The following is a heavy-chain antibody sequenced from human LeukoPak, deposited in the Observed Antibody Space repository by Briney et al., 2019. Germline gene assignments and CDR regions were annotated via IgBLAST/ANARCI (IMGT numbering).Heavy chain of an antibody. CDR3: ARDLFFGEAFGY. CDR1: GGSISRYY. V-gene: IGHV4-59*01. Sequence: SETLSLTCTVSGGSISRYYWSWIRQPPGKGLEWIGYIYYSGSTNYNPSLKSRVTISVDTSKNQFSLKLSSVTAADTAVYYCARDLFFGEAFGYWGQGTLVTVSS. J-gene: IGHJ4*02. D-gene: IGHD3-10*01. CDR2: IYYSGST.